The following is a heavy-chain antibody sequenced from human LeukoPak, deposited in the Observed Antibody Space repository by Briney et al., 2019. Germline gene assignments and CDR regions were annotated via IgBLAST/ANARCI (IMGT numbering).Heavy chain of an antibody. Sequence: SQTLSLTCTVSGGSISSGGYYWSWIRQHPGKGLEWIGYIYYSGSTYYNPSLKSRVTISVDTSKNQFSLKLSSVTAADTAVYYCARDRVIAAAGGSYYYYGMDVWGQGTTVTVSS. CDR2: IYYSGST. CDR3: ARDRVIAAAGGSYYYYGMDV. J-gene: IGHJ6*02. D-gene: IGHD6-13*01. CDR1: GGSISSGGYY. V-gene: IGHV4-31*03.